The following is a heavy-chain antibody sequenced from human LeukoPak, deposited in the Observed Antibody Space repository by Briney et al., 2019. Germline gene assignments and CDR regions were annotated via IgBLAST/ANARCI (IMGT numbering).Heavy chain of an antibody. CDR1: GFTFSSYA. D-gene: IGHD3-16*01. CDR3: ATYDVWGSYDY. J-gene: IGHJ4*02. Sequence: GGSLRLSCAVSGFTFSSYAMSWVRQAPGKGLEWVSAISGSGGSTYYADSVKGRFTISRDNSKNTLYLQMNSLRAEDTAVYYCATYDVWGSYDYWGQGTLVTVSS. CDR2: ISGSGGST. V-gene: IGHV3-23*01.